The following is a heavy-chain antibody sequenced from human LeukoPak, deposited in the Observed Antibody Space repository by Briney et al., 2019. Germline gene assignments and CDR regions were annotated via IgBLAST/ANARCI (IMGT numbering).Heavy chain of an antibody. D-gene: IGHD3-10*01. J-gene: IGHJ4*02. CDR3: AMTYYYGSGNYSSFDY. CDR2: INHSGST. Sequence: PSETLSLTCAVSGGSFSRYYWSWIRQPPGKGLEWIGEINHSGSTNYNPSLKSRVTISVDTSKNQFSLKLTSVTAADTAVYYCAMTYYYGSGNYSSFDYWGQGTLVTVSS. V-gene: IGHV4-34*01. CDR1: GGSFSRYY.